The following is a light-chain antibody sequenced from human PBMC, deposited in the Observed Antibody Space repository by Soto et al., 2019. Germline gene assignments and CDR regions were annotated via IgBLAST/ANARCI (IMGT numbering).Light chain of an antibody. CDR2: WAS. J-gene: IGKJ1*01. CDR3: QQYYSTPWT. CDR1: QSLLHSSDNRNY. V-gene: IGKV4-1*01. Sequence: MAHFSKTLAPSVGEKDTIKCRSSQSLLHSSDNRNYLTWYQQKPGQPPKLLIYWASTRQSGVPDRFSGSGSGTDFTLTINCLQAEDVAVYYCQQYYSTPWTFGQGTKVDIK.